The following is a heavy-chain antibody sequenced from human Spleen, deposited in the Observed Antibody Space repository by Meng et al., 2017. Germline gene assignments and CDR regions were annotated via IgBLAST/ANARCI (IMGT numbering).Heavy chain of an antibody. J-gene: IGHJ4*02. V-gene: IGHV1-18*01. CDR2: ISAYNGDT. D-gene: IGHD3-10*01. CDR1: GYTFSSYG. CDR3: ARDASYYYGSASEY. Sequence: ASVKVSCKASGYTFSSYGITWVRQAPGQGLEWMGWISAYNGDTNYARNLQGRVTMTTDTSTSTAYMELRSLRSDDTAVYYCARDASYYYGSASEYWGQGSLVTVSS.